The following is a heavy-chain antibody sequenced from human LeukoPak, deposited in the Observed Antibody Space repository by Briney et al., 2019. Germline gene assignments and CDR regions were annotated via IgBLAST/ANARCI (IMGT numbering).Heavy chain of an antibody. D-gene: IGHD3-3*01. CDR2: ISGSGGST. Sequence: PGGSLRLSCAASGFTFSSYAMSWVRQAPGKGLEWVSAISGSGGSTYYADSVKGRFTISRDNSKNTLYLQMNSLRAEDTAVYYCAKGLFGVVIIPGYFDYWGQGTLVTVSS. V-gene: IGHV3-23*01. CDR3: AKGLFGVVIIPGYFDY. J-gene: IGHJ4*02. CDR1: GFTFSSYA.